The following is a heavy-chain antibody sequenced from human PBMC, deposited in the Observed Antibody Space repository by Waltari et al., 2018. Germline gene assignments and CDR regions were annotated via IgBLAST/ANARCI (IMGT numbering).Heavy chain of an antibody. J-gene: IGHJ4*02. V-gene: IGHV3-23*01. CDR2: ISGSGDIT. D-gene: IGHD3-9*01. CDR3: ASDDEEHWPFDLDY. Sequence: EVQLLESGGGLVQPGGSLRLSCAASGFTSSTFPMSWARQAPGKGLEWVADISGSGDITRYADSVKGRFTISRDNSRNTLFLQMNSLRAEDTAVYHCASDDEEHWPFDLDYWGQGIPVTVSS. CDR1: GFTSSTFP.